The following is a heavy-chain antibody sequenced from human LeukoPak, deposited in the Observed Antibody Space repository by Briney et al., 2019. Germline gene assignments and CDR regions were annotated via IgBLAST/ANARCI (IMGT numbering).Heavy chain of an antibody. CDR1: GGSISNYY. Sequence: PSETLSLTCTVSGGSISNYYWSWIRQPPGKGLEWIGYIYYSGSTNYNPSLKSRVTISVDTSKNQFSLKLSSVTAADTAVYYCARETYGINWFDPWGQGTLVTVSS. J-gene: IGHJ5*02. D-gene: IGHD4-17*01. CDR2: IYYSGST. V-gene: IGHV4-59*01. CDR3: ARETYGINWFDP.